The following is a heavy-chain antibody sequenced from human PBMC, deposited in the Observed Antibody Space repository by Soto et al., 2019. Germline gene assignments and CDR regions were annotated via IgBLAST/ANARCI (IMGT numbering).Heavy chain of an antibody. CDR2: INPNSGGT. CDR3: AREPATAKPEGVDF. Sequence: ASVKVSCNASGYTFSDHYIHWVRQPPGQGLEWMGWINPNSGGTKYAPKFQGGVTMTRDTSITTAYMELSRLRSGDTAVYYCAREPATAKPEGVDFWGQGTLVTVSS. V-gene: IGHV1-2*02. CDR1: GYTFSDHY. D-gene: IGHD1-1*01. J-gene: IGHJ4*02.